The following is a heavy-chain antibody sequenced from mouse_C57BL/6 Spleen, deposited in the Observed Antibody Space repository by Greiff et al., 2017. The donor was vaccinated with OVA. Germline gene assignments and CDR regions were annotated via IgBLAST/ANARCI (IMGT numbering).Heavy chain of an antibody. V-gene: IGHV1-15*01. CDR1: GYTFTDYE. J-gene: IGHJ2*01. D-gene: IGHD1-1*01. Sequence: QVQLQQSGAELVRPGASVTLSCKASGYTFTDYEMHWVKQTPVHGLEWIGAIDPETGGTAYNQKFKGKAILTADKSSSTAYMELRSLTSEDSAVYYCTRGYYGSRYWGQGTTLTVSS. CDR3: TRGYYGSRY. CDR2: IDPETGGT.